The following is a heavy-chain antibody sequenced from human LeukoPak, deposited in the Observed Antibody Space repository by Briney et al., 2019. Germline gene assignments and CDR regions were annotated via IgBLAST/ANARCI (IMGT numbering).Heavy chain of an antibody. Sequence: QPGGSLRLSCAASGFTFSSYGMHWVRQAPGKGLEWVAVISYDGSNKYYADSVKGRFTISRDNSKNTLYLQMNSLRAEDTAVYYCAKIGATVTTSAVTDFDYWGQGTLVTVSS. CDR1: GFTFSSYG. CDR3: AKIGATVTTSAVTDFDY. J-gene: IGHJ4*02. V-gene: IGHV3-30*18. D-gene: IGHD4-11*01. CDR2: ISYDGSNK.